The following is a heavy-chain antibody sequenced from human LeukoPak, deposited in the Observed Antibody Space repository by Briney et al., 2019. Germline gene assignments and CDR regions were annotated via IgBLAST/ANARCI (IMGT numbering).Heavy chain of an antibody. J-gene: IGHJ4*02. Sequence: SETLSLTCTVSGGSISSYYWSWIRQPPGKGLEWIGYMYYSGSTNYNSSLKSRVTISVDTSKNQFSLKLRSVTAADTAVYFCARARHRAAVDHWGQGTLVTVSS. D-gene: IGHD6-25*01. CDR2: MYYSGST. CDR3: ARARHRAAVDH. V-gene: IGHV4-59*01. CDR1: GGSISSYY.